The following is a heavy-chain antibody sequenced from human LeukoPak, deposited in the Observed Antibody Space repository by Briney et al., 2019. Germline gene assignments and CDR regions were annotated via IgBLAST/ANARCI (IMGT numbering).Heavy chain of an antibody. V-gene: IGHV3-30*01. Sequence: PGRSLRLSCAASGFTFSGYVMHWARKAPGKGLEWVAVISYDGSNKYYADSVKGRFTISRDNSKNTLYLQMNSLRAEDTAVYYCARDQIEDYWGQGTLVTVSS. CDR1: GFTFSGYV. CDR2: ISYDGSNK. D-gene: IGHD2/OR15-2a*01. CDR3: ARDQIEDY. J-gene: IGHJ4*02.